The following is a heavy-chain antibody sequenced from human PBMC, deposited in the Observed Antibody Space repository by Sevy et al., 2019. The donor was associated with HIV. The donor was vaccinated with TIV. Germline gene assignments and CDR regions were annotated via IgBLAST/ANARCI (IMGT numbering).Heavy chain of an antibody. CDR2: ISSSGSTI. V-gene: IGHV3-48*03. Sequence: GGSLRLSCAASGFTFSSYEMNWVRQAPGKGLEWVSYISSSGSTIYYADSVKGRFTISRDNAKNSLYLQMNSLRAEDTAVYHCARDSPRQRWNQLGAGYYYYGMDVWGQGTTVTVSS. D-gene: IGHD6-6*01. CDR3: ARDSPRQRWNQLGAGYYYYGMDV. J-gene: IGHJ6*02. CDR1: GFTFSSYE.